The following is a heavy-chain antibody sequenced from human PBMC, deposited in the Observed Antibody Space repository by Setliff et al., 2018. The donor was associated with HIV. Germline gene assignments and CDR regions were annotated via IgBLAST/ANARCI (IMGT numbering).Heavy chain of an antibody. D-gene: IGHD6-19*01. J-gene: IGHJ4*02. CDR1: GASIGRRGDC. CDR2: FYYSWNT. CDR3: ARAVNFDY. V-gene: IGHV4-39*07. Sequence: TLSLTCTVSGASIGRRGDCWGWIRQPPGKGLEWIGSFYYSWNTYYNPSLTSRVTISVDTSRNQFSLKLTSVTAADTAIDYCARAVNFDYWGQGTQVTVSS.